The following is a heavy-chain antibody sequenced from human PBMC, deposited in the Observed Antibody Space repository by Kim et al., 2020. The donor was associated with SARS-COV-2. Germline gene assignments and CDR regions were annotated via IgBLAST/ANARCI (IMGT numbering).Heavy chain of an antibody. D-gene: IGHD3-3*01. J-gene: IGHJ4*02. Sequence: ASVKVSCKASGFTFTSSAVQWVRPARGQRLEWIGWIVVGSGNTNYAQKFQERVTITRDMSTSTAYMELSSLRSEDTAVYYCAADGVTVGWSGYSNFDYWGQGTLVTVSS. V-gene: IGHV1-58*01. CDR2: IVVGSGNT. CDR1: GFTFTSSA. CDR3: AADGVTVGWSGYSNFDY.